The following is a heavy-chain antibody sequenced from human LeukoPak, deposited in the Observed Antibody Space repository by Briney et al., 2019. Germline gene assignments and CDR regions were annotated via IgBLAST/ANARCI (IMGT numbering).Heavy chain of an antibody. CDR3: ARDRRVGANTFGRAEYFQH. D-gene: IGHD1-26*01. Sequence: GGSLRLSCAASGFTFSSYSMNWVRQAPGKGLEWVSSISSSSSYIYYADSVKGRFTISRDNAKNSLYLQMNSLRAEDTAVYYCARDRRVGANTFGRAEYFQHWGQGTLVTVSS. CDR2: ISSSSSYI. CDR1: GFTFSSYS. J-gene: IGHJ1*01. V-gene: IGHV3-21*01.